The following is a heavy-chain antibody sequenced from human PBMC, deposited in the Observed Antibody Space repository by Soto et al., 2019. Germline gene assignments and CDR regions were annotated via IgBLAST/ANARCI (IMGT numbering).Heavy chain of an antibody. J-gene: IGHJ6*02. CDR2: VWYDGRNK. CDR1: GFTFSNYG. D-gene: IGHD5-12*01. Sequence: GGSLRLSCAASGFTFSNYGMHWVRQAPGKGLEWVAHVWYDGRNKYYPDSVRGRFTISRDNSKNTLHLQMDSLRDENRSVYYCVGAAGYSGEDYAYYYGMDVWGQGTTFTVSS. CDR3: VGAAGYSGEDYAYYYGMDV. V-gene: IGHV3-33*01.